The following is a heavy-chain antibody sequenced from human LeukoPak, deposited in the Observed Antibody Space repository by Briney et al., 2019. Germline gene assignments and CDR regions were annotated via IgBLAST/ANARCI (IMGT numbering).Heavy chain of an antibody. J-gene: IGHJ4*02. CDR3: VRDNPRCCGVVPVKIDDF. V-gene: IGHV3-48*01. D-gene: IGHD2-15*01. Sequence: GGSLRLSCAASGFTFSIDSMNWVRQAPGKGLEWISYISYDSAIKYYADSVRGRFTISGDNAKNSLSLQMHSLRAEDTAVYYCVRDNPRCCGVVPVKIDDFWGQGTLVTVSS. CDR2: ISYDSAIK. CDR1: GFTFSIDS.